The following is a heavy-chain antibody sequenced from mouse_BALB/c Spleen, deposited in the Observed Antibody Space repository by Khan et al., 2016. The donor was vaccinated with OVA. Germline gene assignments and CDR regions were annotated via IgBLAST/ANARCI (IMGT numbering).Heavy chain of an antibody. J-gene: IGHJ3*01. Sequence: VQLKQSGPELVEPGASVKISCKASGYTFTNYVIHWVKQKPGQGLEWIGYINPDNAGTRYNEKFKVKATLTSDISSTSASMELLSLTSEDSAVXACAREASSWDFSFPYWGQGTLVTVSA. CDR3: AREASSWDFSFPY. V-gene: IGHV1S136*01. D-gene: IGHD4-1*01. CDR2: INPDNAGT. CDR1: GYTFTNYV.